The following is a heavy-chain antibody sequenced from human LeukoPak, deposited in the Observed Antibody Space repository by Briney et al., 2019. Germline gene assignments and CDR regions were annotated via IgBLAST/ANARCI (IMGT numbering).Heavy chain of an antibody. CDR2: IYYSGST. V-gene: IGHV4-30-4*08. CDR1: GDSISSGSTY. D-gene: IGHD2-2*01. CDR3: ARAVHFSSTKLDY. Sequence: SETLSLTCGVSGDSISSGSTYWSWIRQPPGKGLEWIGYIYYSGSTYYNPSLKSRVTTSVDTSKNQFSLKLSSVTAADTAVYYCARAVHFSSTKLDYWGQGTLVTVSS. J-gene: IGHJ4*01.